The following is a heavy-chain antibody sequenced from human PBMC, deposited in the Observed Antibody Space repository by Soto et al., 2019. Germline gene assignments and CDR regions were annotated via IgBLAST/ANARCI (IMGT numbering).Heavy chain of an antibody. CDR2: INAGNGNT. D-gene: IGHD6-19*01. CDR3: GRGPSGYSSGWFWFDP. Sequence: QVQLVQSGAEVKKPGASVKVSCKASGYTFTSYAMHWVRQAPGQRLEWMGWINAGNGNTKYSQKFQGRVTITRDTSASTAFMELSRLRSEDTGGYYWGRGPSGYSSGWFWFDPWGQGTLGTGSS. CDR1: GYTFTSYA. J-gene: IGHJ5*02. V-gene: IGHV1-3*01.